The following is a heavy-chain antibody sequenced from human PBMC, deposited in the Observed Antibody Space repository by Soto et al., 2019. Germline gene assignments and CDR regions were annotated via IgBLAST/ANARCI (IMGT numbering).Heavy chain of an antibody. J-gene: IGHJ5*02. CDR2: IYYSGST. V-gene: IGHV4-59*08. Sequence: SETLSLTCTVSGGSISSYYWSWIRQPPGKGLEWIGYIYYSGSTNYNPSLKSRVTISVDTSKNQFSLKLSSVTAADTAVYYCARQAGGPPPYWPPPTGWWFDPWGQGTLVTVPS. D-gene: IGHD3-16*01. CDR1: GGSISSYY. CDR3: ARQAGGPPPYWPPPTGWWFDP.